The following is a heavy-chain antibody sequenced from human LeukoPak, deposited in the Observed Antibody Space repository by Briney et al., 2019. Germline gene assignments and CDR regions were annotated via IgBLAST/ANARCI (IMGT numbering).Heavy chain of an antibody. V-gene: IGHV3-23*01. CDR2: ISGSGGST. Sequence: GGSLRLSCAASGFTVSSNYMSWVRQAPGKGLEWVSAISGSGGSTYYADSVKGRFTISRDNSKNTLYLQMNSLRAEDTAVYYCAKDFMIVVVITTSLFDYWGQGTLVTVSS. J-gene: IGHJ4*02. D-gene: IGHD3-22*01. CDR1: GFTVSSNY. CDR3: AKDFMIVVVITTSLFDY.